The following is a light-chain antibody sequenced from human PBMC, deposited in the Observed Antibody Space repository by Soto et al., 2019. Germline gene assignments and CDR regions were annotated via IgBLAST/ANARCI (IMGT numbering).Light chain of an antibody. V-gene: IGKV3-20*01. J-gene: IGKJ3*01. CDR2: GVF. CDR1: QNVNNNL. CDR3: YYYGDYNRT. Sequence: EAVMTQSPGTVSLSPGGRATLSCRTSQNVNNNLLSWYQQKPDQPPRLLIYGVFNRATGTPDRFSCSGSGTDLTFTISGLRPEYYAVYFCYYYGDYNRTFGLGTKVEIK.